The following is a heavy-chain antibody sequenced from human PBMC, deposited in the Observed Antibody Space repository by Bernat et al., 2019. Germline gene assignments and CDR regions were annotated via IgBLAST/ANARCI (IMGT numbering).Heavy chain of an antibody. J-gene: IGHJ3*02. CDR2: VYNSGHT. D-gene: IGHD4-17*01. V-gene: IGHV4-39*01. Sequence: QLQLQESGPGLVKPSETLSLTCTVSGASISTSSYSWGWIRQPPGQGLEWIGTVYNSGHTYYHPSLETRITITLDTSKNQFSLRLSSVTAANTAVYFCTGPSDGDYLRGTFAIWGHGAVVTVSS. CDR3: TGPSDGDYLRGTFAI. CDR1: GASISTSSYS.